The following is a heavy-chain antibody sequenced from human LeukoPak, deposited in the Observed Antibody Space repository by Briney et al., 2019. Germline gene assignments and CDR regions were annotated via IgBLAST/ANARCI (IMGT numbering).Heavy chain of an antibody. J-gene: IGHJ5*02. CDR2: ISSSSSYI. V-gene: IGHV3-21*01. CDR1: GFTFSSYS. Sequence: GGSLRLSCAASGFTFSSYSMNWVRQAPGKGLEWVSSISSSSSYIYYADSVKVRFTISRDNAKNSLYLQMNSLRAEDTAVYYCARGERIAARPNWFDPWGQGTLVTVSS. CDR3: ARGERIAARPNWFDP. D-gene: IGHD6-6*01.